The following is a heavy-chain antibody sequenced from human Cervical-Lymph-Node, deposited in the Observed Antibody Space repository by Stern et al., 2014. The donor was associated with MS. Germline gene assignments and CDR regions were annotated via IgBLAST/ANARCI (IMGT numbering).Heavy chain of an antibody. CDR3: AHRAGNMVRGVTFFDY. D-gene: IGHD3-10*01. Sequence: ESGPTLVKPTQTLTLTCTFSGFSVSTDGEGVGWIRQPPGKALEWLALIYWDGNERYSPSLKSRLTITKDTSKNQAVLVMTNMDPVDTGTYYCAHRAGNMVRGVTFFDYWGQGTLVTVSS. CDR1: GFSVSTDGEG. V-gene: IGHV2-5*02. CDR2: IYWDGNE. J-gene: IGHJ4*02.